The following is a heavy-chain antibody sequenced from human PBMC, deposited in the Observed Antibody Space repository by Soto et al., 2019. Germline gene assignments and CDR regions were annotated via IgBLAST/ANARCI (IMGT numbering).Heavy chain of an antibody. V-gene: IGHV3-30*18. CDR3: AKDLGWNPGDWFDP. CDR1: GFTFSSYG. Sequence: PGGSLRLSCAASGFTFSSYGMHWVRQAPGKGLEWVAVISYDGSNKYYADSVKGRFTISRDNSKNTLYLQMNSLRAEDTAVYYCAKDLGWNPGDWFDPWGQGTLVTVSS. D-gene: IGHD1-1*01. CDR2: ISYDGSNK. J-gene: IGHJ5*02.